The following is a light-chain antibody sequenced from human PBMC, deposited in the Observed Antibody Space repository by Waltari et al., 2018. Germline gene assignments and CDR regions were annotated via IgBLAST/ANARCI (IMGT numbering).Light chain of an antibody. J-gene: IGLJ3*02. CDR2: GQD. V-gene: IGLV3-19*01. Sequence: SSELTQDPAVSVALVQTVSITFQGASPRRYYASWYQQRPGQAPILLLYGQDNRPSGITDRFSGSTPGNPASLTITGAQAEDEADYYCLSRDTTSTRVFGGGTRLTV. CDR3: LSRDTTSTRV. CDR1: SPRRYY.